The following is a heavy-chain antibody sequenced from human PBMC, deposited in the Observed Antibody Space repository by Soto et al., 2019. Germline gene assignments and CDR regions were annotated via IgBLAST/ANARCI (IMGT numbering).Heavy chain of an antibody. J-gene: IGHJ4*02. Sequence: SVKVSCKASGGTFSSYAISWVRQAPGQGLEWMGGIIPIFGTANYAQKFQGRVTITADKSTSTAYMELSSLRSEDTAVYYCASLDSSGYLPFDYWGQGTLVTVSS. V-gene: IGHV1-69*06. D-gene: IGHD3-22*01. CDR3: ASLDSSGYLPFDY. CDR1: GGTFSSYA. CDR2: IIPIFGTA.